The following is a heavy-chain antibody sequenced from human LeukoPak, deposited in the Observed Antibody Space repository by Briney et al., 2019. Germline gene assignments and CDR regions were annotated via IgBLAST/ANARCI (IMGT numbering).Heavy chain of an antibody. J-gene: IGHJ4*02. CDR3: ARARASSSWFDY. V-gene: IGHV3-53*01. D-gene: IGHD6-13*01. Sequence: GGSLRLSCAASGFTVSSNYMSWVRQAPGKGLEWVSVIYSGGSTYYADSVKGRFTISRDNSKNTLYLQMNGLRAEDAAVYYCARARASSSWFDYWGQGTLVTVSS. CDR2: IYSGGST. CDR1: GFTVSSNY.